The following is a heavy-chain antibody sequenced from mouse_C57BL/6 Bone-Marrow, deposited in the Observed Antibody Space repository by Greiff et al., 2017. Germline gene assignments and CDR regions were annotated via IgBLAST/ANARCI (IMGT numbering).Heavy chain of an antibody. D-gene: IGHD1-1*01. CDR3: ARAYGSSSPRYFDV. Sequence: ESGPGLVKPSQSLSLTCSVTGYSITSGYYWNWIRQFPGNKLEWMGYISYDGSNNYNPSLKNRISITRDTSKNQFFLKLNSVTTEDTATYYCARAYGSSSPRYFDVWGTGTTVTVSS. CDR1: GYSITSGYY. V-gene: IGHV3-6*01. CDR2: ISYDGSN. J-gene: IGHJ1*03.